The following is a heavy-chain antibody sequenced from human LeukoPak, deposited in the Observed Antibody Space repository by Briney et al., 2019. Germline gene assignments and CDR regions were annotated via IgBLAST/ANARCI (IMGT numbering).Heavy chain of an antibody. V-gene: IGHV4-39*07. D-gene: IGHD3-10*01. CDR1: GGSISSSSYY. J-gene: IGHJ4*02. CDR2: IYYSGST. Sequence: SETLSLTCTVSGGSISSSSYYWGWIRQPPGKGLEWIGSIYYSGSTNYNPSLESRVTISIDTSKNQFSLTVRSVTAADAAFYYCARTGEKRISGSGSYYRGRPIDYWGQGTLVTVSS. CDR3: ARTGEKRISGSGSYYRGRPIDY.